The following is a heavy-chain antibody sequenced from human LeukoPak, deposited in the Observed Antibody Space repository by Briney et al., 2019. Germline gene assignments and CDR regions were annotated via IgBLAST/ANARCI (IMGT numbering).Heavy chain of an antibody. V-gene: IGHV4-39*07. Sequence: SETLSLTCTVSGGSISSSSYYWGWIRQPPGKGLEWIGSIYYSGSTYYNPSLKSRVTISVDTSKNQLSLKLSSVTAADTAVYYCYDYGDYEGYFDYWGQGTLVTVSS. CDR1: GGSISSSSYY. CDR2: IYYSGST. D-gene: IGHD4-17*01. CDR3: YDYGDYEGYFDY. J-gene: IGHJ4*02.